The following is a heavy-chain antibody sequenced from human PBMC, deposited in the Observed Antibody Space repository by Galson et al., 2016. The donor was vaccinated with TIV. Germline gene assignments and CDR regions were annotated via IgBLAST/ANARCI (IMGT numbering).Heavy chain of an antibody. CDR3: ARADSVDISSIDY. CDR2: IIPVLGMT. J-gene: IGHJ4*02. V-gene: IGHV1-69*02. CDR1: GGTFISYT. Sequence: SVKVSCKASGGTFISYTLSWVRQAPGQGLEWMGRIIPVLGMTNYAQKFQGRVTITADRFTGTAYLELSSLKPGDTAVYYCARADSVDISSIDYWGQGTLVTVSS. D-gene: IGHD3-9*01.